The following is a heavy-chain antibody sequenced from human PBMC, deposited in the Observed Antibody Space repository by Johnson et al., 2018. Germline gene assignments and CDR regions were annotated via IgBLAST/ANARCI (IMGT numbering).Heavy chain of an antibody. Sequence: QVQLQESGPGLVKPSQTLSLTCTVSGDSISREIYYWNWVRQPAGKGLEWIGRIYPSGNTNYNPSLTSRVTISTDMTKNDLSLRLSSVPAADTAVYYFARVRVGPEGTFDLWGPGTVVTVSS. D-gene: IGHD6-13*01. CDR2: IYPSGNT. V-gene: IGHV4-61*02. CDR3: ARVRVGPEGTFDL. CDR1: GDSISREIYY. J-gene: IGHJ3*01.